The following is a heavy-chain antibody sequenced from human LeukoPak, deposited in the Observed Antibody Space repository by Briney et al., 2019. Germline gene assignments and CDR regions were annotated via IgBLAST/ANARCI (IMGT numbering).Heavy chain of an antibody. CDR1: GASFSTNY. CDR3: ARLYQQSKWKYYYYYMDV. J-gene: IGHJ6*03. D-gene: IGHD1-1*01. Sequence: SETLSLTCSVSGASFSTNYWSWIRQPPGRGLEWIGYVFDSGSTNYNPSLKSRVTISVDKSTKQFSLRLSSVTAADTAVYYCARLYQQSKWKYYYYYMDVWGKGTAVTVSS. V-gene: IGHV4-59*01. CDR2: VFDSGST.